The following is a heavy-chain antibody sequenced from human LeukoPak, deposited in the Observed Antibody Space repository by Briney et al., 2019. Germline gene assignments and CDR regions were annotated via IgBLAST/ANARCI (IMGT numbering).Heavy chain of an antibody. V-gene: IGHV4-34*01. J-gene: IGHJ4*02. CDR3: ARGGGSSWYRRRLTHFDY. Sequence: SETLALTCAVYGGSFSGYYWSWIRQPPGKGLEWIGEINHSGSTNYNPSLKSRVTISVDTSKNQFSLKLSSVTAADTAVYYCARGGGSSWYRRRLTHFDYWGQGTLVTVSS. CDR1: GGSFSGYY. D-gene: IGHD6-13*01. CDR2: INHSGST.